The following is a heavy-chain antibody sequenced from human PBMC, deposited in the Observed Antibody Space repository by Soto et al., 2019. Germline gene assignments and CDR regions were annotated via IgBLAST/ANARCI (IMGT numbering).Heavy chain of an antibody. Sequence: ASVKVSCKASGYTLTSHAIHWVRQAPGQRLEWMGWINAGNGNTKYSQKFQGRVTITRDTSASTAYMELSSLKSEDTAVYYCARGDWWLFDYWGQGTLVTVS. CDR2: INAGNGNT. V-gene: IGHV1-3*01. J-gene: IGHJ4*02. CDR1: GYTLTSHA. D-gene: IGHD2-8*02. CDR3: ARGDWWLFDY.